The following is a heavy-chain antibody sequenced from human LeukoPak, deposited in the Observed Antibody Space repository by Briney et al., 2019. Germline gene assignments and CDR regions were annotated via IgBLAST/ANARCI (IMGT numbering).Heavy chain of an antibody. Sequence: ASVKVSCKVSGYTLTELSMHWVRQAPGKELEWMGGFDPEDGETIYAQKFQGRVTMTEDTSTDTAYMELSSLRSEDTAVYYCATLGGPYCGGDCYADYWGQGTLVTVSS. CDR1: GYTLTELS. D-gene: IGHD2-21*02. CDR2: FDPEDGET. J-gene: IGHJ4*02. CDR3: ATLGGPYCGGDCYADY. V-gene: IGHV1-24*01.